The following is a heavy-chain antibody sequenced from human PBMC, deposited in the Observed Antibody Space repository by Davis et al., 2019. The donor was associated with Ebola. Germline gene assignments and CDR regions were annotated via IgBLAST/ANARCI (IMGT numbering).Heavy chain of an antibody. CDR1: EFTVSSNY. D-gene: IGHD5-24*01. V-gene: IGHV3-66*01. CDR2: FYSGGKT. J-gene: IGHJ4*02. CDR3: ARWGWLFFDY. Sequence: GESLKISCAASEFTVSSNYMAWVRQAPGKGLEWVSVFYSGGKTYYADSVKGRFSISRDNSKNTLYLQMSSLRAEDTAVYYCARWGWLFFDYWGQGTLVTVAS.